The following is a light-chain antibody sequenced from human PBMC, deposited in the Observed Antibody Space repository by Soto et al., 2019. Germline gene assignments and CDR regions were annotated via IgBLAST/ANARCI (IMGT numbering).Light chain of an antibody. CDR3: SSYTSSSTRV. V-gene: IGLV2-14*01. CDR1: SSDVGGYNY. Sequence: QSALTQPASVSGSPGQSITISCTGTSSDVGGYNYVSWYQQHPGKAPKLMIYEVSNRPSGVSNRFSGSKSGNTGSLTISGLQAEDEGDYYCSSYTSSSTRVFGGGTKLTVL. J-gene: IGLJ3*02. CDR2: EVS.